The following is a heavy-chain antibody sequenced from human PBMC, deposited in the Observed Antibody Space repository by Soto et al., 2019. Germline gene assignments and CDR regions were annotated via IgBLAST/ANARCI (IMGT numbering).Heavy chain of an antibody. CDR3: ARVALNNWFDP. CDR1: GGSISSGGYY. Sequence: QVQLQESGPGLVKPSQTLSLTCTVSGGSISSGGYYWSWIRQHPGKGLEWIGYIYYSGSTYYNPSLNSRVNITVDTSKNQFSLKLSSVNAADTAVYYCARVALNNWFDPWGQGTLVTVSS. CDR2: IYYSGST. V-gene: IGHV4-31*03. J-gene: IGHJ5*02.